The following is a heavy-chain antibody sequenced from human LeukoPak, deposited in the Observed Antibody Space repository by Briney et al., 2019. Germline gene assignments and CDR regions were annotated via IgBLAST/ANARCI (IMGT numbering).Heavy chain of an antibody. CDR3: ARASFNVVFGNWFDP. CDR1: SGSIGSSSNY. J-gene: IGHJ5*02. D-gene: IGHD2-8*01. Sequence: SETLSLTCTVSSGSIGSSSNYWGWIRQAPGKGLEWIGNVYYSGSTFYNPSLKSRVTISVDTSKNQYSLKLRSVTAADTAIYYCARASFNVVFGNWFDPWGQGTLVTVSS. CDR2: VYYSGST. V-gene: IGHV4-39*01.